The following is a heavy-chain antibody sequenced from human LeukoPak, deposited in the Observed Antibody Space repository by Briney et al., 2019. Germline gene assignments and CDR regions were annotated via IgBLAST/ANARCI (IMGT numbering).Heavy chain of an antibody. CDR3: VRGWWSFDY. CDR1: GYTFTSFW. D-gene: IGHD3-16*01. Sequence: GESLQISCKGSGYTFTSFWIGWVRQMPGKGLEWMASIYPGDSDTTYSPSFQGQVNISADKSSSTAYLRLSSLKASDTAIYYCVRGWWSFDYWGQGSLVTVSS. J-gene: IGHJ4*02. V-gene: IGHV5-51*01. CDR2: IYPGDSDT.